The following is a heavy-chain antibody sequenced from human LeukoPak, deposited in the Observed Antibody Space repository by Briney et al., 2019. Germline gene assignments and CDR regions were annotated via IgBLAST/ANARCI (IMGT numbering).Heavy chain of an antibody. V-gene: IGHV3-21*03. CDR1: GFTFSTYS. CDR3: ARDFYDGFALDY. CDR2: ISSGGMWI. Sequence: GGSLRLSCAASGFTFSTYSMNWVRQAPGKGLEWLSSISSGGMWIYYTDSVKGRFTISRDNARNSLYLQMDNLRAEDTGVYYCARDFYDGFALDYWGQGTLVTVSS. J-gene: IGHJ4*02. D-gene: IGHD2/OR15-2a*01.